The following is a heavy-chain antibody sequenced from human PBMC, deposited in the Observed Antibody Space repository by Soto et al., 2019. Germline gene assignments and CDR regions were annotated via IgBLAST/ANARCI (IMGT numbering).Heavy chain of an antibody. V-gene: IGHV3-33*06. D-gene: IGHD3-22*01. J-gene: IGHJ4*02. CDR1: GFTFSSYG. CDR2: IWYDGSNK. CDR3: AKGRADYYYRSGRLDYFDY. Sequence: QVQLVESGGGVVQPGRSLRLSCAASGFTFSSYGMHWVRQAPGKGLEWVAVIWYDGSNKYYADSVKGRFTISRDNSKNTMYLQMNSRRAADKAVDYWAKGRADYYYRSGRLDYFDYCGQGTLVTVSS.